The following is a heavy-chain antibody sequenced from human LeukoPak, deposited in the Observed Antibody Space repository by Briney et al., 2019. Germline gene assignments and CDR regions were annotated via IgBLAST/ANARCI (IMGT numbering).Heavy chain of an antibody. CDR3: ARDWVVLLWFGELSHGMDV. CDR2: IYYSGST. D-gene: IGHD3-10*01. V-gene: IGHV4-30-4*01. J-gene: IGHJ6*04. CDR1: GGSISSGDYY. Sequence: PSETLSLTCTVSGGSISSGDYYWSWIRQPPGKGLEGIGYIYYSGSTYYNPSLKSRVTISVDTSKNQFSLKLSSVTAADTAVYYCARDWVVLLWFGELSHGMDVWGKGTTVTVSS.